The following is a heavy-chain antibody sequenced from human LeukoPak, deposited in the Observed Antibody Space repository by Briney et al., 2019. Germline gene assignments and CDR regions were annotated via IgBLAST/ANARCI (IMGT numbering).Heavy chain of an antibody. D-gene: IGHD3-22*01. CDR3: ARGLEDYYDSSGYYIPFDY. J-gene: IGHJ4*02. Sequence: ASVKVSCKASGYTFTGYYMHWVRQAPGQGLEWMGWINPNSGGTNYAQKFQGRVTMTRDTSISTVYMELSRLRSDDTAVYYCARGLEDYYDSSGYYIPFDYWGQGTLVTVSS. CDR1: GYTFTGYY. V-gene: IGHV1-2*02. CDR2: INPNSGGT.